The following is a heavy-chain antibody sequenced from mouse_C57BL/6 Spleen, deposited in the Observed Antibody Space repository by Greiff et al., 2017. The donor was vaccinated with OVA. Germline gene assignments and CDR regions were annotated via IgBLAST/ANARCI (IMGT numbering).Heavy chain of an antibody. V-gene: IGHV1-82*01. D-gene: IGHD4-1*01. J-gene: IGHJ4*01. CDR2: IYPGDGDT. CDR3: AKGELGQSMDY. CDR1: GYAFSSSW. Sequence: QVQLKQSGPELVKPGASVKISCKASGYAFSSSWMNWVKQRPGKGLEWIGRIYPGDGDTNYNGKFKGKATLTADKSSSTAYMQLSSLTSEDSAVYFCAKGELGQSMDYWGQGTSVTVSS.